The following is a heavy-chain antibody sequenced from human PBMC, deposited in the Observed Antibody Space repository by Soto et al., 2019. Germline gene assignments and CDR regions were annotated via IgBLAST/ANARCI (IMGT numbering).Heavy chain of an antibody. CDR3: ARERYGSGRGLDY. Sequence: EVQLVESGGGLVKPGGSLRLSCAASGFTFSDFWMNWVRQVPGKGLEWVANIKQEGNEKHYVDSVTGRFTISRDNAKNSLFRQMASLTVEDTAVYYCARERYGSGRGLDYWGQGTLVTVSS. V-gene: IGHV3-7*01. D-gene: IGHD6-19*01. J-gene: IGHJ4*02. CDR2: IKQEGNEK. CDR1: GFTFSDFW.